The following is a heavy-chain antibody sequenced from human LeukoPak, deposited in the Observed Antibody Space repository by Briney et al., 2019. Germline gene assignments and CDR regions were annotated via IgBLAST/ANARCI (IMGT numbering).Heavy chain of an antibody. V-gene: IGHV4-39*07. D-gene: IGHD3-3*01. CDR1: GGSISSYY. J-gene: IGHJ4*02. Sequence: SETLSLTCTVSGGSISSYYWSWIRQPPGKGLEWIGSIYYSGSTYYNPSLKSRVTISVDTSKNQFSLKLTSVTAADTAVYYCARKEWVPYYFDYWGQGNLATVSS. CDR3: ARKEWVPYYFDY. CDR2: IYYSGST.